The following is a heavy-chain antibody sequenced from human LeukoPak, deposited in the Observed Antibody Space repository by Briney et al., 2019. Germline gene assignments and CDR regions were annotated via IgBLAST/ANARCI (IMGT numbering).Heavy chain of an antibody. CDR3: ATLSSGWYFDY. J-gene: IGHJ4*02. CDR2: ISYDGSSK. V-gene: IGHV3-30*03. D-gene: IGHD6-19*01. Sequence: YPGGSLRLSCAASGFTVSSNYMSWVRQAPGKGLEWVAVISYDGSSKYYADSVKGRFTISRDNSKNTLYLQMNSLRAEDTAVYYCATLSSGWYFDYWGQGTLVTVSS. CDR1: GFTVSSNY.